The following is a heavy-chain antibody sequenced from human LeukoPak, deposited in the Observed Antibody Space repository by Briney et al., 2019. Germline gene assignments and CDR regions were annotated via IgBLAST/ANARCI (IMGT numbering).Heavy chain of an antibody. V-gene: IGHV3-11*01. CDR1: VFTFSDSY. Sequence: KAGGSLRLSCAASVFTFSDSYMSWIRQVPGKGLEWISYISSSGGTIYYADSVKGRFTISRDNAKNSLYLQMNSLRAEDTAVYYCAKEGGDWGEGYFDYWGQGTLVTVSS. J-gene: IGHJ4*02. CDR2: ISSSGGTI. CDR3: AKEGGDWGEGYFDY. D-gene: IGHD7-27*01.